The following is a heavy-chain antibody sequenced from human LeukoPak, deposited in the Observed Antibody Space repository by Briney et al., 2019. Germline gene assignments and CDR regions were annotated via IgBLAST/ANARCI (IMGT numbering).Heavy chain of an antibody. V-gene: IGHV4-38-2*02. CDR1: GYSISSGYY. Sequence: SETLSLTCTLSGYSISSGYYWGWIGQPPGTGLEWIGSIYHSGSTYYNPSLKSRVTISVDTSKNQFSLKLSSVTAADTAVYYCAVTYYYDSSGYYYGYFDLWGRGTLVTVSS. CDR2: IYHSGST. CDR3: AVTYYYDSSGYYYGYFDL. D-gene: IGHD3-22*01. J-gene: IGHJ2*01.